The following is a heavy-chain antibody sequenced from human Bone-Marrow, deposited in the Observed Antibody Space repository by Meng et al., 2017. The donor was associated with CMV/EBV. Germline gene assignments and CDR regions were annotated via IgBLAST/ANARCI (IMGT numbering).Heavy chain of an antibody. J-gene: IGHJ6*02. CDR1: GFTFRSYW. D-gene: IGHD2-15*01. CDR3: ARDDCSGGSCYDYYYYYGMDV. V-gene: IGHV3-7*01. Sequence: GESLKISCAASGFTFRSYWMSWVRQAPGKGLEWVANIKQDGSEKYYVDSVKGRFTISRDNAKNSLYLQMNSLRAEDTAVYYCARDDCSGGSCYDYYYYYGMDVWGQGTTVTVSS. CDR2: IKQDGSEK.